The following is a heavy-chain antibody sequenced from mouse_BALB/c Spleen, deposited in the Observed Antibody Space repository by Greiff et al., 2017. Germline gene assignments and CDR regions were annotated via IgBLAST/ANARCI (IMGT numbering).Heavy chain of an antibody. V-gene: IGHV5-17*02. CDR3: ARSGYYGSSYDWYFDV. CDR1: GFTFSSFG. CDR2: ISSGSSTI. Sequence: EVQLVESGGGLVQPGGSRKLSCAASGFTFSSFGMHWVRQAPEKGLEWVAYISSGSSTIYYADTVKGRFTISRDNPKNTLFLQMTSLRSEDTAMYYCARSGYYGSSYDWYFDVWGAGTTVTVS. D-gene: IGHD1-1*01. J-gene: IGHJ1*01.